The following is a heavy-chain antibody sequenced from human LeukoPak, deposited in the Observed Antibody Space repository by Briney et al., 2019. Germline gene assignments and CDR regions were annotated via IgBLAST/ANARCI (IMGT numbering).Heavy chain of an antibody. V-gene: IGHV3-74*01. Sequence: PGGSLRLSCAASGFTFSSHWMHWVRQAPGKGLVWVSRINTDGRTTSYADSVRGRFTISRDNAKNTLYLEMNSLRTEDTAVYYCAKDEGGGWYRRRYGEVAIDYWGQGTLATVSS. CDR2: INTDGRTT. CDR1: GFTFSSHW. CDR3: AKDEGGGWYRRRYGEVAIDY. D-gene: IGHD6-19*01. J-gene: IGHJ4*02.